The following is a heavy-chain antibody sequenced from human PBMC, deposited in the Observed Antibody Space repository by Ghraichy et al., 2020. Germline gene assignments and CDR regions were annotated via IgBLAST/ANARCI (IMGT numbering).Heavy chain of an antibody. J-gene: IGHJ4*02. CDR2: ISSSSSTI. D-gene: IGHD3-3*01. CDR3: ARDPGELRFLEWLLYPIYFDY. V-gene: IGHV3-48*01. CDR1: GFTFSSYS. Sequence: GGSLRLSCAAYGFTFSSYSMNWVRQAPGKGLEWVSYISSSSSTIYYADSVKGRFTISRDNAKNSLYLQMNSLRAEDTAVYYCARDPGELRFLEWLLYPIYFDYWGQGTLVTVSS.